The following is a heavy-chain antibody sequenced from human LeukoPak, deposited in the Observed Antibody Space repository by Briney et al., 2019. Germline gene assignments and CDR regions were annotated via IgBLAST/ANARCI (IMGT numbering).Heavy chain of an antibody. D-gene: IGHD1-26*01. V-gene: IGHV3-30*18. Sequence: PGRSLRLSCAASGFTFSSYGMHWVRQAPGKGLEWVAVISYDGSNKYYADSVKGRFTISRDNSKNTLYLQMNSLRAEDTAVYYCAKDSTYSGSYYGDFDYWGQGTLVTVSS. CDR3: AKDSTYSGSYYGDFDY. J-gene: IGHJ4*02. CDR1: GFTFSSYG. CDR2: ISYDGSNK.